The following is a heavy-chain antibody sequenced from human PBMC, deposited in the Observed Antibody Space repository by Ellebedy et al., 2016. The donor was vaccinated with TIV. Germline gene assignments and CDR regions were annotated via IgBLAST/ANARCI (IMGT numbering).Heavy chain of an antibody. Sequence: GGSLRLXXAASGFTVSSNYMSWVRQAPGKGLEWVSVIYSGGSTYYADSVKGRFTISRDNSKNTLYLQMNSLRAEDTAVYYCASYYGDYDAFDIWGQGTMVTVSS. CDR2: IYSGGST. V-gene: IGHV3-66*01. D-gene: IGHD4-17*01. CDR1: GFTVSSNY. J-gene: IGHJ3*02. CDR3: ASYYGDYDAFDI.